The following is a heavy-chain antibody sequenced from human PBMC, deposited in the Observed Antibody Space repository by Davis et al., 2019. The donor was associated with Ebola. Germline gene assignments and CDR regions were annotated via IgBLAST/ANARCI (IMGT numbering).Heavy chain of an antibody. CDR2: ISSSGSTI. CDR1: GFTFSSYE. Sequence: GGSLRLSCAASGFTFSSYEMNWVRQAPGKGLEWVSYISSSGSTIYYADSVKGRFTISRDNAKNSLYLHLNNLRAEDTAVYYCARRLEAWDFWGQGTLVTVSS. CDR3: ARRLEAWDF. J-gene: IGHJ4*02. D-gene: IGHD1-1*01. V-gene: IGHV3-48*03.